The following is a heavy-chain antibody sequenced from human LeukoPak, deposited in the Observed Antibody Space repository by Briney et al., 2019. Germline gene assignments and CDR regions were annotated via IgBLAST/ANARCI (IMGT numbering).Heavy chain of an antibody. J-gene: IGHJ4*02. Sequence: SQTLSLTCTVSGGSISSGSYYWSWIRQPAGKGLEWIGRIYTSGSTNYNPSLKSRVTISVDTSKNQFSLKLSSVTAADTAVYYCARAGGYSYGTLGYWGQGTLVTVSS. D-gene: IGHD5-18*01. V-gene: IGHV4-61*02. CDR2: IYTSGST. CDR1: GGSISSGSYY. CDR3: ARAGGYSYGTLGY.